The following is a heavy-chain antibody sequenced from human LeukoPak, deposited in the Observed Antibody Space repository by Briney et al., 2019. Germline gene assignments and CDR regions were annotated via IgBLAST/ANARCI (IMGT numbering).Heavy chain of an antibody. V-gene: IGHV1-69*06. Sequence: ASVKVSCKASGGTFSSYAISWVRQAPGQGLEWMGGIIPIFGTANYAQKFQGRVTMTEDTSTDTAYMELSSLRSEDTAVYYCATDPYYYGSGSYFAFDIWGQGTMVTVSS. D-gene: IGHD3-10*01. CDR3: ATDPYYYGSGSYFAFDI. CDR2: IIPIFGTA. CDR1: GGTFSSYA. J-gene: IGHJ3*02.